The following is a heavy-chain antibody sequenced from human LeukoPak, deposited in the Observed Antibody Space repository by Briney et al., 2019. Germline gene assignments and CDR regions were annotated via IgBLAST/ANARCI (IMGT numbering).Heavy chain of an antibody. CDR1: GFTFSSYA. CDR3: ASALTSSYDSSGYPDYFDY. J-gene: IGHJ4*02. D-gene: IGHD3-22*01. Sequence: GGSLRLSCAASGFTFSSYAMHWVRQAAGKGLEWVAVISYDGSDKYYADSVKGRFTISRDNSKNTLYLQMNSLRAEDTAVYYCASALTSSYDSSGYPDYFDYWGQGTLVTVSS. CDR2: ISYDGSDK. V-gene: IGHV3-30-3*01.